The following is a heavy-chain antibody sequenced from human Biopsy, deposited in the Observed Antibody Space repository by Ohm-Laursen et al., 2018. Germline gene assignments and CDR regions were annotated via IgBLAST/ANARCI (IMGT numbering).Heavy chain of an antibody. J-gene: IGHJ4*02. CDR2: IYYSGNT. CDR3: ARQVDFWSGYVDY. V-gene: IGHV4-39*01. Sequence: SDTLSLTCPVSVGSISDSTYHWGWIRQSPGKGLEWIGNIYYSGNTDNSPSLKSRITISVDTSNNQFSLKLRSVTAADTAVYYCARQVDFWSGYVDYWGQGTLVAVSS. D-gene: IGHD3-3*01. CDR1: VGSISDSTYH.